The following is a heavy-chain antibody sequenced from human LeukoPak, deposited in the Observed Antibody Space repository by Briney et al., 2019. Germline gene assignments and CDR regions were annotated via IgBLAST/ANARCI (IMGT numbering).Heavy chain of an antibody. V-gene: IGHV4-34*01. Sequence: PGGSLRLSCAASGFTFSSYSMNWVRQAPGKGLEWIGEINHSGSTNYNPSLKSRVTISVDTSKNQFSLKLSSVTAADTAVYYCARGYSSSWTYWGQGTLVTVSS. J-gene: IGHJ4*02. CDR1: GFTFSSYS. CDR3: ARGYSSSWTY. D-gene: IGHD6-13*01. CDR2: INHSGST.